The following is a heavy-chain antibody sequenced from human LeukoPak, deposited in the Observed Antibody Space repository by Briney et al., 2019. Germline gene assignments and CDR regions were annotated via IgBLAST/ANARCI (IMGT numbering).Heavy chain of an antibody. CDR2: IYPGDSDT. CDR1: GYCFTSYW. D-gene: IGHD3-22*01. V-gene: IGHV5-51*01. Sequence: GESLKTSCKGSGYCFTSYWIGWVRQMPGKGLEWMGIIYPGDSDTRYSQSFQGQVTISADKSISTAYLQWSSLKASDTAMYYCARQGIYDSSGYYYVGYDYFDYWGQGTLVTVSS. J-gene: IGHJ4*02. CDR3: ARQGIYDSSGYYYVGYDYFDY.